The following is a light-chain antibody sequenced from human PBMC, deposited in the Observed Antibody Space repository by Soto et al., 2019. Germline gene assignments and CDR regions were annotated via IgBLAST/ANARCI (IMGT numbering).Light chain of an antibody. CDR2: GAS. Sequence: EIVLTQSPATLSLSPGERATLSCRASQSVSSYLAWYQQKPGQAPRLLIYGASSRATGIPDRFSGSGSGTDFTLTISRLEPEDFAVYYCQQYGSSLGVTFGGGTKV. V-gene: IGKV3-20*01. J-gene: IGKJ4*01. CDR1: QSVSSY. CDR3: QQYGSSLGVT.